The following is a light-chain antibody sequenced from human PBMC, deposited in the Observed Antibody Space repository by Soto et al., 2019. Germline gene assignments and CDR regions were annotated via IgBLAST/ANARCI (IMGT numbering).Light chain of an antibody. Sequence: EIVLTQSPGPLSLSPGEIATLSCRASQSVSSSYLAWYQQKPGQAPRSLIYGASSRAIGIPGRFSGSGSGTDFTLTISRLETEDFAVYYCQQCGNSPWTFGQGTKVEIK. CDR2: GAS. CDR3: QQCGNSPWT. CDR1: QSVSSSY. J-gene: IGKJ1*01. V-gene: IGKV3-20*01.